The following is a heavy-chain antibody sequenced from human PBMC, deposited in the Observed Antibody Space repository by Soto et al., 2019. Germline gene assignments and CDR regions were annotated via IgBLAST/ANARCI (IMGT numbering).Heavy chain of an antibody. Sequence: ASVKVSCKASGYTFTGYYMHWVRQAPGQGLEWMGWINPNSGGTNYAQKFQGRVTMTRDTSISTAYMELSRLRSDDTAVYYCASEDRIQLWRYYFDYWGQGTLVTVPS. CDR1: GYTFTGYY. CDR3: ASEDRIQLWRYYFDY. CDR2: INPNSGGT. V-gene: IGHV1-2*02. D-gene: IGHD5-18*01. J-gene: IGHJ4*02.